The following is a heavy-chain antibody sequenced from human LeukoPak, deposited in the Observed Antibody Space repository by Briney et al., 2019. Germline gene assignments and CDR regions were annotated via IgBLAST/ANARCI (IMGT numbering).Heavy chain of an antibody. Sequence: GGSLRLSCAASGFTLSSYSMNWVRQAPGKGLEWVSSISSSSSYIYYADSVKGRFTISRDNAKNSLYLQMNSLRAEDAAVYYCARDLGVRGVIDWFDPWGQGTLVTVSS. CDR3: ARDLGVRGVIDWFDP. CDR2: ISSSSSYI. J-gene: IGHJ5*02. D-gene: IGHD3-10*01. V-gene: IGHV3-21*01. CDR1: GFTLSSYS.